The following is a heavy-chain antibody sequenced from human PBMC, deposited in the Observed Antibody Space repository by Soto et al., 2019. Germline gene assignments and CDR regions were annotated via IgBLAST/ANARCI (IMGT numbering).Heavy chain of an antibody. J-gene: IGHJ5*02. Sequence: QLKLQEAGSGLVKPSETLSLTCGVSGDSVSTNRYSWGWIRQPPGKGLEWIGYSYHTGTTYYNPSLKTRVTIYVDRSKNNFSLKLTSVTAADTALYYCARLDEVLRFLVDTWGQGTLVTVSS. CDR3: ARLDEVLRFLVDT. CDR2: SYHTGTT. V-gene: IGHV4-30-2*01. CDR1: GDSVSTNRYS. D-gene: IGHD3-3*01.